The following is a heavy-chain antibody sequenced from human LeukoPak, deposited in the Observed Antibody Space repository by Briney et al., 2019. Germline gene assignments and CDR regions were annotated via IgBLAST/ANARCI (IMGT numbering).Heavy chain of an antibody. J-gene: IGHJ6*02. CDR2: IYYSGST. CDR1: GGSISSYY. V-gene: IGHV4-59*08. CDR3: ARASYSYYYGMDV. D-gene: IGHD3-10*01. Sequence: SETLSLTCTVSGGSISSYYWSWIRQPPGKGLEWIGYIYYSGSTYYNPSLKSRVTISVDTSKNQFSLKLSSVTAADTAVYYCARASYSYYYGMDVWGQGTTVTVSS.